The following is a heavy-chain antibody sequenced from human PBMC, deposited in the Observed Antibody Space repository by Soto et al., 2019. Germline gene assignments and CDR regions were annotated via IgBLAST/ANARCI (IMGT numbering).Heavy chain of an antibody. D-gene: IGHD3-10*01. J-gene: IGHJ5*02. CDR1: AYSFTTYH. CDR3: ARGDVVLLPPSEGNWFDP. Sequence: ASVKVSCKASAYSFTTYHIHWVRQAPGQGREWMGLINPDAGATNYAQRFQGRLRLTRDTSTSTVYMELRSLRFDDTAVYYCARGDVVLLPPSEGNWFDPWGQRTLVRVSS. V-gene: IGHV1-46*01. CDR2: INPDAGAT.